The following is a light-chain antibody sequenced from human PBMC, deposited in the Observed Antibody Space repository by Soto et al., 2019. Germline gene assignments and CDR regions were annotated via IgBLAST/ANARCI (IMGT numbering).Light chain of an antibody. Sequence: QSALTQPASVSGSPGQSITISCTGTSSDVGGYNYVSWFQQHPGKAPSLMIYDVYRRPSGVSYRFSGSKSGNTASLTISGLQAEDEADYYCSSYTTRSTVVFGGGTKLTVL. CDR1: SSDVGGYNY. CDR3: SSYTTRSTVV. J-gene: IGLJ2*01. CDR2: DVY. V-gene: IGLV2-14*01.